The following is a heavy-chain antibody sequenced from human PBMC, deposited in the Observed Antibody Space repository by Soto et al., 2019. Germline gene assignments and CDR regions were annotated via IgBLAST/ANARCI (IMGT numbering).Heavy chain of an antibody. CDR2: ISGSGGST. CDR3: AKDYDFWSGYPLYYFDY. D-gene: IGHD3-3*01. Sequence: EVQLLESGGGLVQPGGSLRLSCAASGFTFSSYAMSWVRQAPGKGLEWVSAISGSGGSTYYADSVKGRFTISRDNSNNTLYLQMNSLRAEDTAVYYCAKDYDFWSGYPLYYFDYWGQGTLVTVSS. V-gene: IGHV3-23*01. CDR1: GFTFSSYA. J-gene: IGHJ4*02.